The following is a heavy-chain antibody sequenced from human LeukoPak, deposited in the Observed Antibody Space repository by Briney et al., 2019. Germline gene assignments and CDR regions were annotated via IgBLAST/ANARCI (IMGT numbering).Heavy chain of an antibody. D-gene: IGHD3-16*02. CDR2: IYYSGST. Sequence: KTSETLSLTCTVSGGSISSYYWSWIRQPPGKGLEWIGYIYYSGSTNYNPSLKSRVTISVDTSKNQFSLKLSSVTAADTAVYYCARWGYAYVWGSYRYTGWFDPWGQGTLVTVSS. V-gene: IGHV4-59*08. J-gene: IGHJ5*02. CDR1: GGSISSYY. CDR3: ARWGYAYVWGSYRYTGWFDP.